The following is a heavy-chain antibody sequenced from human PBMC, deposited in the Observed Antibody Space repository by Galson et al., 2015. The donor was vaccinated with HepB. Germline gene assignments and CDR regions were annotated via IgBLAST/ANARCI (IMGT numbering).Heavy chain of an antibody. V-gene: IGHV3-33*01. CDR2: IYSDGSKK. J-gene: IGHJ4*02. Sequence: SLRLSCAASGFIFRDYGMQWIRQAPGKGLEWVAVIYSDGSKKYYGDSVKGRFTISRDDSKNMLYLQMNSLRTDDTAVYYCARHRLDWGPGCLDSWGQGTLVAVSS. CDR1: GFIFRDYG. D-gene: IGHD3/OR15-3a*01. CDR3: ARHRLDWGPGCLDS.